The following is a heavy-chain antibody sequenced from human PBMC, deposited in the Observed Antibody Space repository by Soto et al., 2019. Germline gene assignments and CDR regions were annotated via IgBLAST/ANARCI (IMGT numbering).Heavy chain of an antibody. CDR2: INHSGST. V-gene: IGHV4-34*01. CDR3: ARRAFYYGMDV. CDR1: GGSFSGYY. Sequence: PSETLSLTCAVYGGSFSGYYWSWIRQPPGKGLEWIGEINHSGSTNYNPSLKSRVTISVDTSKNQFSLKLSSVTAADTAVYYCARRAFYYGMDVWAQGTTVTVSS. J-gene: IGHJ6*01.